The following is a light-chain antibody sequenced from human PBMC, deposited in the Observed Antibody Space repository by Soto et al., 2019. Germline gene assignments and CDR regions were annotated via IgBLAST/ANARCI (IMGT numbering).Light chain of an antibody. Sequence: HSALTQPASVSGSPGQSITISCTGSSGDVGHYNYVSWYQQHPGKAPKLMIYEVSNRPSGVSNRFSGSKSGNTASLIISGLQAEDEADYYCTSYTTSRIWVFGGGTTLTVL. J-gene: IGLJ3*02. CDR2: EVS. CDR3: TSYTTSRIWV. CDR1: SGDVGHYNY. V-gene: IGLV2-14*01.